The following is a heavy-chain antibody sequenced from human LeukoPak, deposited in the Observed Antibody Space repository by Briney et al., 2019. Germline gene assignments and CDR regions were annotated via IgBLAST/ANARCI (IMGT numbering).Heavy chain of an antibody. Sequence: PSETLSLTCTVSGGSISSYYWSWIRQPPGKGLEWIGYIYYSGSTNYNPSLKSRVTISVDTSKNQFSLKLSSVTAADTAVYYCARGATIFGYMDVWGKGTAVTVSS. CDR2: IYYSGST. V-gene: IGHV4-59*01. D-gene: IGHD3-3*01. J-gene: IGHJ6*03. CDR3: ARGATIFGYMDV. CDR1: GGSISSYY.